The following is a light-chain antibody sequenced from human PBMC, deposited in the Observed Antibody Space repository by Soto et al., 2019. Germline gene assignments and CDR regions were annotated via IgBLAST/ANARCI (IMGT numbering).Light chain of an antibody. Sequence: DIQMTQSPSTLSASIGDRVAITCRASDNIGPWVAWYQQKPGKAPKLLIYKASTLETGAPSRFAGGGSGTGFTLTITRLQPDDFATYYCKHYNSYSMTFGQGTKVEV. J-gene: IGKJ1*01. CDR1: DNIGPW. CDR2: KAS. V-gene: IGKV1-5*03. CDR3: KHYNSYSMT.